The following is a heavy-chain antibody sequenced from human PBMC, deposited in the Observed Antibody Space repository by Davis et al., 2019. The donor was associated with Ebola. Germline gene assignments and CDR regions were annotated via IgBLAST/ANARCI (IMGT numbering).Heavy chain of an antibody. Sequence: SETLSLTCTVSGGSISGTYYWNWIRQPPGKGLEWIGYIYNSGSTTYNPSLKSRVTISQDTSKNHFSLKLSSVTAADTAVYFCARSPITISGVLVPLYWFFDLWGRGTLVTASS. V-gene: IGHV4-61*03. CDR3: ARSPITISGVLVPLYWFFDL. J-gene: IGHJ2*01. D-gene: IGHD3-3*01. CDR2: IYNSGST. CDR1: GGSISGTYY.